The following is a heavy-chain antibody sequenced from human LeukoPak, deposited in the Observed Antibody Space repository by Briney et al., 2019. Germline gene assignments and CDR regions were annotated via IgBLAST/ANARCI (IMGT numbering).Heavy chain of an antibody. CDR1: GFTFSSYG. CDR3: ARDRQPATTVTRVRDAFDI. D-gene: IGHD4-11*01. V-gene: IGHV3-30*03. CDR2: ISYDGSNK. J-gene: IGHJ3*02. Sequence: PGRSLRLSCAASGFTFSSYGMHWVRQAPGKGLEWVAVISYDGSNKYYADSVKGRFTISRDNSKNTLYLQMNSLRAEDTAVYYCARDRQPATTVTRVRDAFDIWGQGTMVTVSS.